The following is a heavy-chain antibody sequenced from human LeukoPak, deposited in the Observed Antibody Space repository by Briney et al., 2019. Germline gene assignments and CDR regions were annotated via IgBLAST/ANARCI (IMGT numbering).Heavy chain of an antibody. Sequence: GGSLRLSCVASGFTFSSYAMTWVRQAPGKGLEWVSGITPGGGNTYYADSVRGRFTISRDNSKNTLYLQMNSLRAEDTAVYYCAKSGDGTGRSKYYFDYWGQGTLVTVSS. CDR1: GFTFSSYA. V-gene: IGHV3-23*01. D-gene: IGHD5-24*01. CDR2: ITPGGGNT. J-gene: IGHJ4*02. CDR3: AKSGDGTGRSKYYFDY.